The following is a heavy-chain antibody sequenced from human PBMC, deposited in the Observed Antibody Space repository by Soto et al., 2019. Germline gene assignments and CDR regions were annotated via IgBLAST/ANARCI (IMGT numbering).Heavy chain of an antibody. CDR3: ARADYRKKRNWFDT. CDR1: GGSFSGYY. J-gene: IGHJ5*02. D-gene: IGHD4-4*01. Sequence: SETLSLTCAVYGGSFSGYYWSWIRQPPGKGLEWIGEINHSGSTNYNPSLKSRVTISVDTSKNQFSLKLSSVTAADTAVYYCARADYRKKRNWFDTWGQGTLVTVSS. V-gene: IGHV4-34*01. CDR2: INHSGST.